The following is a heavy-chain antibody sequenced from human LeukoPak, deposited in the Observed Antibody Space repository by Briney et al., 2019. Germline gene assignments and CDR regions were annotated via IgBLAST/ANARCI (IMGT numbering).Heavy chain of an antibody. Sequence: PSETLSLTCTVSGGSISSYYWSWIRQPAGKGLEWIGRIYTSGSTNYNPSLKSRVTMSVDTSKNQFSRKLSSVTAADTAVYYCARAYSSSSWGAFDIWGQGTMVTVSS. CDR3: ARAYSSSSWGAFDI. J-gene: IGHJ3*02. CDR1: GGSISSYY. V-gene: IGHV4-4*07. D-gene: IGHD6-6*01. CDR2: IYTSGST.